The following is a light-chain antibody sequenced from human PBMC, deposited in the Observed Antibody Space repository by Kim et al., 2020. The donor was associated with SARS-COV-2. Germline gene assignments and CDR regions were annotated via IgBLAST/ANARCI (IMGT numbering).Light chain of an antibody. CDR2: GAS. CDR3: QKYNEWWT. Sequence: EIVMTQSPATLSVSPGERATLSCRASQSIRSSLAWYQQKPGQAPRLLIYGASTRATGIPGRFSGSGSGTEFILSISSLQSEDFAVYYCQKYNEWWTFGQGTKVDIK. J-gene: IGKJ1*01. CDR1: QSIRSS. V-gene: IGKV3-15*01.